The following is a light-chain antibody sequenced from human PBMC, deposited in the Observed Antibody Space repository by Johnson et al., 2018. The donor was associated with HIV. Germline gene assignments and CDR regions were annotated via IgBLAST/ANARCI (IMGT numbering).Light chain of an antibody. CDR2: DNS. V-gene: IGLV1-51*01. J-gene: IGLJ1*01. Sequence: QSVLTQPPSVSAAPGQKVTISCSGSSSNIGNNYVSWYQQLPGTAPKLLIYDNSKRPSGIPDRFSGSKSGTSATLVITGLQTGDEADYYCGTWDSRLNVYLFGTGTKVTVL. CDR1: SSNIGNNY. CDR3: GTWDSRLNVYL.